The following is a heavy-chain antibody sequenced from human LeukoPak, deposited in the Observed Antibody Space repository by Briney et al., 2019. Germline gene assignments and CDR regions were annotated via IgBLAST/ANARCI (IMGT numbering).Heavy chain of an antibody. Sequence: SETLSLTCTVSGGSISSSSYYWGWVRQPPGKGLEWIGSIYYSGSTYYNPSLKSRVTISVDTSKNQFSLKLSSVTAADMAVYYCARLEALRYFDWLLLGSWFDPWGQGTLVTVSS. D-gene: IGHD3-9*01. CDR2: IYYSGST. V-gene: IGHV4-39*01. J-gene: IGHJ5*02. CDR3: ARLEALRYFDWLLLGSWFDP. CDR1: GGSISSSSYY.